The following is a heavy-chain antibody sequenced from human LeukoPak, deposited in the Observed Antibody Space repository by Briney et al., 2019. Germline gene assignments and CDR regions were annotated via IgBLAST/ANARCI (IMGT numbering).Heavy chain of an antibody. CDR1: GYTFTSYD. CDR2: INSNTGAT. D-gene: IGHD2-8*01. Sequence: RASVKVSCKASGYTFTSYDINWVRQATGQGLEWMGWINSNTGATKYAQKFQGRVTMTMDTSISTAYMGLSSLTSDDTAVYYCTRHKNDYCTSSRCYYYYYMDVWGTGTTVTVSS. V-gene: IGHV1-2*02. CDR3: TRHKNDYCTSSRCYYYYYMDV. J-gene: IGHJ6*03.